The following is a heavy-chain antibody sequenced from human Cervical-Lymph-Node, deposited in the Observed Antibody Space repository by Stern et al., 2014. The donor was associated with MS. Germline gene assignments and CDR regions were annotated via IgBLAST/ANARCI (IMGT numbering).Heavy chain of an antibody. CDR3: ARDLATVGWFDP. Sequence: VHLVESGPGLVKPAETLSLTCTVSGGSIRRNYWSWIRQPPGKGLEWIGDIYYSGSTNYNPSLKSRVTISIDTSKNQFSLNLTSVTAADTAVYYCARDLATVGWFDPWGQGTRVTVSS. CDR2: IYYSGST. D-gene: IGHD4-23*01. V-gene: IGHV4-59*01. J-gene: IGHJ5*02. CDR1: GGSIRRNY.